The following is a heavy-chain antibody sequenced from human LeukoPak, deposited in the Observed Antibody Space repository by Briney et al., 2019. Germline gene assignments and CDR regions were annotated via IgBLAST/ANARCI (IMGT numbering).Heavy chain of an antibody. CDR3: ARDLDYGDYDPSGAFDI. CDR1: GFTFSSYS. Sequence: GGSLRLSCAASGFTFSSYSMNWVRQAPGKGLEWVSSISSSSTYTYYADSVKGRFTISRDNTKNSLYLQMNSLRAEDTAVYYCARDLDYGDYDPSGAFDIWGQGTMVTVSS. V-gene: IGHV3-21*01. J-gene: IGHJ3*02. D-gene: IGHD4-17*01. CDR2: ISSSSTYT.